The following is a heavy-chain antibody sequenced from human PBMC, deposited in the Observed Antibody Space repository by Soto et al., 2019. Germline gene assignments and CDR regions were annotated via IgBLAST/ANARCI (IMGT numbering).Heavy chain of an antibody. V-gene: IGHV3-21*01. CDR1: GFTFSSYS. J-gene: IGHJ6*03. CDR3: ARDHPRTPPFSYYYYYMDL. CDR2: ISSSSSYI. Sequence: GGSLRLSCAASGFTFSSYSMNWVRQAPGKGLEWVSSISSSSSYIYYADSVKGRFTISRDNAKNSLYLQMNSLRAEDTAVYYCARDHPRTPPFSYYYYYMDLWAKRTTVTVSS. D-gene: IGHD1-7*01.